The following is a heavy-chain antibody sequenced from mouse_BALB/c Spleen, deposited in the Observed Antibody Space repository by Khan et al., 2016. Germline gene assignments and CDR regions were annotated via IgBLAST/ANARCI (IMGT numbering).Heavy chain of an antibody. CDR1: GFTFSNYA. J-gene: IGHJ2*01. Sequence: EVELVESGGGLVKPGGSLKLSCAASGFTFSNYAMSWVRQTPEKRLEWVASINSGGSTYYPDSVKGRFTISRDNARNILNLQMSSLRSEDTAMYYCAREDYGNYGDYFDYWGQGTTLTVSS. CDR3: AREDYGNYGDYFDY. V-gene: IGHV5-6-5*01. D-gene: IGHD2-1*01. CDR2: INSGGST.